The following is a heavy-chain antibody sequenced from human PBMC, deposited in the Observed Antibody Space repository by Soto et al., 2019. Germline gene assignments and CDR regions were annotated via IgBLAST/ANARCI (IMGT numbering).Heavy chain of an antibody. CDR1: GFTFSSYW. J-gene: IGHJ5*01. CDR2: INSDGSST. CDR3: ARDQPAGGWSDP. D-gene: IGHD2-15*01. V-gene: IGHV3-74*01. Sequence: EVQLVESGGGLVQPGGSLRLSCAASGFTFSSYWMHWVRQAPGKGLVWVSRINSDGSSTNYADSVKGRFTISRDNAKNTLYLKMNRRRAEGTAVYWCARDQPAGGWSDPWGQGTLVSVSS.